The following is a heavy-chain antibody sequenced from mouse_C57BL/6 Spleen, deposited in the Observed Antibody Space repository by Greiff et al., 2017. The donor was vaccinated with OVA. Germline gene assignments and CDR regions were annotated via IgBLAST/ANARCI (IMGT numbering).Heavy chain of an antibody. CDR2: IYPRSGNT. CDR1: GYTFTSYG. D-gene: IGHD1-1*01. Sequence: VKLVESGAELARPGASVKLSCKASGYTFTSYGLSWVKQRTGQGLEWIGEIYPRSGNTYYNEKFKGKATLTADKSSSTAYIEPRSLTSEDSAVYFCARGDYYGSSYSWYFDVWGTGTTVTVSS. V-gene: IGHV1-81*01. CDR3: ARGDYYGSSYSWYFDV. J-gene: IGHJ1*03.